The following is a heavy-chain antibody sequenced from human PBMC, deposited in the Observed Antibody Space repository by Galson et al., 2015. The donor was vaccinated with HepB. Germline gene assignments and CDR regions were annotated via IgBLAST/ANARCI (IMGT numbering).Heavy chain of an antibody. CDR3: ARARGGFDV. D-gene: IGHD6-25*01. V-gene: IGHV4-31*03. CDR1: GGSISTFGGY. J-gene: IGHJ2*01. CDR2: IYYNGVT. Sequence: TLSLTCTVSGGSISTFGGYWTWIRQRPGKGLEWIGYIYYNGVTYYNPSLESRISMSVDTSQNQFSLKLASVNAANTAIFYCARARGGFDVWGRGLLVTVSS.